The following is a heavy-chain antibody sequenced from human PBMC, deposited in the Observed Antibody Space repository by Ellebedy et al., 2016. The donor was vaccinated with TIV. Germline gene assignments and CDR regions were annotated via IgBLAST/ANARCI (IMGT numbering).Heavy chain of an antibody. CDR2: IWYDGSNK. J-gene: IGHJ4*02. CDR3: ARSRLRFLEWLDY. D-gene: IGHD3-3*01. Sequence: PGGSLRLSCAASGFTFSSYGMHWVRQAPGKGLEWVAVIWYDGSNKYYADSVKGRFTISRDNSKNTLYLQMNSLRAEDTAVYYCARSRLRFLEWLDYWGQGTLVTVSS. CDR1: GFTFSSYG. V-gene: IGHV3-33*01.